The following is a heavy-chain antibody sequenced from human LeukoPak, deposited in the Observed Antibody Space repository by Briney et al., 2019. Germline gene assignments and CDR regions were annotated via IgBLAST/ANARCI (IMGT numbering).Heavy chain of an antibody. Sequence: PGGSLRLSCAASGFTFSSYAMSWVRQAPGKGLEWVSAISGSGGSTYYADSVKGRFTISRDNSKNTLYLQMSSLRAEDTAVYYCAKGTTLTTGYYFDYWGQGTLVTVSS. J-gene: IGHJ4*02. CDR3: AKGTTLTTGYYFDY. D-gene: IGHD4-11*01. V-gene: IGHV3-23*01. CDR1: GFTFSSYA. CDR2: ISGSGGST.